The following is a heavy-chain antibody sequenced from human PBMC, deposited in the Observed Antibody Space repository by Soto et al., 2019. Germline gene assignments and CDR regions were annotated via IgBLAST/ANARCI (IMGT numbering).Heavy chain of an antibody. D-gene: IGHD6-19*01. CDR1: GGSISSGGYS. Sequence: QLQLQESGSGLVKPSQTLSLTCAVSGGSISSGGYSWSWIRQPPGKGLEWIGYIYHSGSTYYNPSLKSRVTLSVDRSKNQFALKLSSVTAADTAVYYCARVGAVAATAFDIWGQGTMVTVSS. CDR3: ARVGAVAATAFDI. J-gene: IGHJ3*02. V-gene: IGHV4-30-2*01. CDR2: IYHSGST.